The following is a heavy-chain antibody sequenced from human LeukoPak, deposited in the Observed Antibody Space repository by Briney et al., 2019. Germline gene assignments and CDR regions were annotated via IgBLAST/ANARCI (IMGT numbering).Heavy chain of an antibody. CDR2: IWYDGSNK. CDR1: GFTFSSYG. V-gene: IGHV3-30*02. D-gene: IGHD6-13*01. J-gene: IGHJ4*02. Sequence: GGSLRLSCAASGFTFSSYGMHWVRQAPGKGLEWVAVIWYDGSNKYYADSVKGRFTISRDNSKNTLYLQMNSLRAEDTALYYCAKDYSSWYYFDYWGQGTLVTVSS. CDR3: AKDYSSWYYFDY.